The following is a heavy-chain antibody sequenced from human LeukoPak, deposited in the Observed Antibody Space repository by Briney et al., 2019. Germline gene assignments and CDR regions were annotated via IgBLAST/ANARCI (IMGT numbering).Heavy chain of an antibody. J-gene: IGHJ3*02. CDR1: GYTFTGYY. Sequence: ASVKVSCKASGYTFTGYYMHWVRQAPGQGPEWMGWINPNSGGTNYAQKFQGRVTMTRDTSISTAYMELSRLRSDDTAVYYCARGRGHDYGDYHSRNAFDIWGQGTMVTVSS. V-gene: IGHV1-2*02. CDR3: ARGRGHDYGDYHSRNAFDI. D-gene: IGHD4-17*01. CDR2: INPNSGGT.